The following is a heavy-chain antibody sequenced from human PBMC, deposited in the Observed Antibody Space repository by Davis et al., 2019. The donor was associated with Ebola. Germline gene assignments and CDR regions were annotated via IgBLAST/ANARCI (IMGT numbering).Heavy chain of an antibody. D-gene: IGHD5-12*01. J-gene: IGHJ4*02. CDR3: ARDREGYSAYDC. CDR2: ISSSSSHT. V-gene: IGHV3-11*06. CDR1: GFTFSDYY. Sequence: GGSLRLSCAASGFTFSDYYMNWIRQAPGKGLEWVSYISSSSSHTNYADSVKGRFTISRDNAKNSLYLQMNSLRAEDTAMYYCARDREGYSAYDCWGQGTLVTVS.